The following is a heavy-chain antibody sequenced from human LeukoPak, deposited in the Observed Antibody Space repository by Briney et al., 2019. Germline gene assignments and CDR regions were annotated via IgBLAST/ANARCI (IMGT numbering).Heavy chain of an antibody. Sequence: GGSLRLSCAASGFTFSTFAMIWVRQPPGKGLEWVSTIFPSGGEIHYADSVRGRFTISRDNSKSTLSLQMNSLRAEDTAIYYCATYRQVLLPFESWGQGTLVTVSS. D-gene: IGHD2-8*02. CDR3: ATYRQVLLPFES. CDR1: GFTFSTFA. CDR2: IFPSGGEI. J-gene: IGHJ4*02. V-gene: IGHV3-23*01.